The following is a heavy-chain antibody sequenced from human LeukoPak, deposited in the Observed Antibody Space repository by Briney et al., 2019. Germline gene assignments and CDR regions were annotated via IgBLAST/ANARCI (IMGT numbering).Heavy chain of an antibody. D-gene: IGHD4-17*01. CDR2: MYNSGST. Sequence: SETLSLTCTVSGGSISGSYWSWLRQPPGKGLEWIAYMYNSGSTNYNPSLKSRVTISIDPSKNQFSLKLSSLTAADTAIYYCARGIESYGDYGYWGQGILVTVSS. CDR3: ARGIESYGDYGY. CDR1: GGSISGSY. V-gene: IGHV4-59*01. J-gene: IGHJ4*02.